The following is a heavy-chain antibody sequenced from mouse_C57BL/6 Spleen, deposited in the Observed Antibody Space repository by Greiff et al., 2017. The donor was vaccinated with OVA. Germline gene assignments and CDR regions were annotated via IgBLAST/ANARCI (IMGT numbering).Heavy chain of an antibody. J-gene: IGHJ2*01. D-gene: IGHD4-1*01. V-gene: IGHV1-76*01. CDR2: IYPGSGNT. CDR3: ARGTGTLYYFGD. Sequence: QVQLQQSGAELVRPGASVKLSCKASGYTFTDYYINWVKQRPGQGLEWIARIYPGSGNTYYNEKFKGKATLTAEKSSSTAYMQLSSLTSEDSAVYFCARGTGTLYYFGDWGQGTTLTVSS. CDR1: GYTFTDYY.